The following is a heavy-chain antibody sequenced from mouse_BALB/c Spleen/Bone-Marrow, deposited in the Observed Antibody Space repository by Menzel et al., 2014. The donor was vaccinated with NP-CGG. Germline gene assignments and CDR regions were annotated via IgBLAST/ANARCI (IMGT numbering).Heavy chain of an antibody. V-gene: IGHV5-17*02. D-gene: IGHD2-4*01. CDR2: ISNGSSTI. CDR1: GFTFSSFG. Sequence: EVKLMESGGGLVQPGGSRKLSCAASGFTFSSFGMHWVRQAPEKGLEWVVYISNGSSTIYYADTVKGRFTISRDNPKNTLFLQMTSLRSEDTAMYYCARKGAMITHYYAMDYWGQGTSVTVSS. CDR3: ARKGAMITHYYAMDY. J-gene: IGHJ4*01.